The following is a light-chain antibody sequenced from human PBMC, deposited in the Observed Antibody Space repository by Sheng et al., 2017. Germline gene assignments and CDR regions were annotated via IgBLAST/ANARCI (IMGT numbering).Light chain of an antibody. J-gene: IGKJ2*01. CDR1: QSLLYSPNNQNY. Sequence: DIVMTQSPDSLAVSLGERATINCKSSQSLLYSPNNQNYLAWYQQKPGQPPKLLIYWASTRESGVPDQFSGSGSGTDFTLTISNLQAEDVAVYYCQQYYSNPRTFGQGTKLEIK. V-gene: IGKV4-1*01. CDR3: QQYYSNPRT. CDR2: WAS.